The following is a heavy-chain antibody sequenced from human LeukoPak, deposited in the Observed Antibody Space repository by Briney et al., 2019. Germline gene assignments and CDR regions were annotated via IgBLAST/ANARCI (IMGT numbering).Heavy chain of an antibody. D-gene: IGHD6-19*01. CDR1: GFSLSTSGMC. J-gene: IGHJ4*02. CDR3: ARIRTGTVVAGTGGYFDY. CDR2: FDWDDYK. Sequence: SGPTLVNPTQTLTLTCTFSGFSLSTSGMCVSWIRQPQGKALEWLARFDWDDYKYYSTSLKTRLTISKDTSKNQVVLTMTNMDPVDTATYYCARIRTGTVVAGTGGYFDYWGQGTLVTVSS. V-gene: IGHV2-70*11.